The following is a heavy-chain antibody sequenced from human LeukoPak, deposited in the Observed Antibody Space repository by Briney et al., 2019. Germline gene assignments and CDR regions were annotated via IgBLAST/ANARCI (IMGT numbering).Heavy chain of an antibody. J-gene: IGHJ4*02. V-gene: IGHV4-61*02. CDR2: IYTSGST. CDR3: ARGSFRWFGELLPGGGLFDY. D-gene: IGHD3-10*01. CDR1: GGSISSGSYY. Sequence: PSQTLSLTCTVSGGSISSGSYYWSWIRQPAGKGLEWIGRIYTSGSTNYNPSLKSRVAISVDTSKNQFSLKLSSVTAADTAVYYCARGSFRWFGELLPGGGLFDYWGQGTLVTVSS.